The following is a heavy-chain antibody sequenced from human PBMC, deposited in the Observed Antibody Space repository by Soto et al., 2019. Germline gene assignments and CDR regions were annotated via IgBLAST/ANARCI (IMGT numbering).Heavy chain of an antibody. CDR3: ARGKEGLTGYYDY. D-gene: IGHD3-9*01. CDR2: IYYSGST. Sequence: QVQLQESGPGLVKPSQTLSLTCTVSGGSISSGGYYWSWIRQHPGKGLEWIGYIYYSGSTYYNPSLKSRVXKSXDXSKNPFSLKLSSVTAADTAVYYCARGKEGLTGYYDYWGQGTLVTVSS. CDR1: GGSISSGGYY. J-gene: IGHJ4*02. V-gene: IGHV4-31*03.